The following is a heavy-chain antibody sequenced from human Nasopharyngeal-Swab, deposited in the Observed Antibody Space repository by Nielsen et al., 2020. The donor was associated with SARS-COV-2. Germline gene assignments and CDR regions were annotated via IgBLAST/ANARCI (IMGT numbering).Heavy chain of an antibody. CDR2: ISWNSGSI. V-gene: IGHV3-9*01. Sequence: GGSLRLSCAASGFTFDDYAMHWVRQAPGKGLEWVSGISWNSGSIGYADSVKGRFTISRDNAKNSLYLQMNSLRAEDTALYYCAKMPYGDTAMVPHWYFDLWGRGTLVTVSS. J-gene: IGHJ2*01. D-gene: IGHD5-18*01. CDR1: GFTFDDYA. CDR3: AKMPYGDTAMVPHWYFDL.